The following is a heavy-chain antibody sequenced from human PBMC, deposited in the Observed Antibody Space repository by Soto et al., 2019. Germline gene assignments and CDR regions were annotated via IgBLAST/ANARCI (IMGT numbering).Heavy chain of an antibody. CDR3: AKESRSSAVTATRVYGMDV. D-gene: IGHD2-21*02. V-gene: IGHV3-30*18. CDR1: GFTFSAYG. J-gene: IGHJ6*02. CDR2: ISHDGTNK. Sequence: VGSVRLSCTPSGFTFSAYGMHWVRQAPGKGLEWVAAISHDGTNKYYGDSVRGRFTISRDNSKNTLYLQMNTLRNEDTAVYYCAKESRSSAVTATRVYGMDVWGQGTTVTVSS.